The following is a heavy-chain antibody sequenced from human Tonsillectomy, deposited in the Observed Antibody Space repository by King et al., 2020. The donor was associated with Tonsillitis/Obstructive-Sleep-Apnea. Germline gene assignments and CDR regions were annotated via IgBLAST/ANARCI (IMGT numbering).Heavy chain of an antibody. CDR1: GFTFSSDA. CDR3: AKTKTKGYYLLIGSFDI. Sequence: VQLVESGGGLVQPGGSLRLSCAASGFTFSSDAMSWVRQAPGKGLEWVSAISGSGGSTYYADSVKGRFTISRDNSKNTLYLQMNSLRAEDTAVYYCAKTKTKGYYLLIGSFDIWGQGTMVTVSS. D-gene: IGHD3-22*01. V-gene: IGHV3-23*04. J-gene: IGHJ3*02. CDR2: ISGSGGST.